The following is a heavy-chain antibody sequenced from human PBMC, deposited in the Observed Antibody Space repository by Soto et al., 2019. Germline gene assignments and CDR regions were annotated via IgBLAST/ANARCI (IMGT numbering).Heavy chain of an antibody. V-gene: IGHV1-69*06. J-gene: IGHJ4*02. CDR2: IIPIYASP. Sequence: QVQLVQSGAEVKKPGSSVKVSCKASGGTFSSNAISWVRQAPGQGLEWMGGIIPIYASPNYAQTFQGRVTVTAGKATSTAYLELSRLKFADSAIYYCAVAVTGSRSPLAHWGQGTLVIVSS. CDR3: AVAVTGSRSPLAH. D-gene: IGHD3-9*01. CDR1: GGTFSSNA.